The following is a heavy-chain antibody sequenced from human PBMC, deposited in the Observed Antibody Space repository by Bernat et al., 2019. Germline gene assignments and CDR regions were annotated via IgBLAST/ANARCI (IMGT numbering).Heavy chain of an antibody. Sequence: EVQLVESGGGLVQPGGSVRLSCAASGFTFSSYWMHWVRQAPGKGLVWVSRINSDGSSTSYADSVKGRFTISRDNAKNTLYLQMNSLRAEDTAVYYCAREGGVKLPTYYYYMDVWGKGTTVTVSS. V-gene: IGHV3-74*01. J-gene: IGHJ6*03. CDR3: AREGGVKLPTYYYYMDV. D-gene: IGHD4-23*01. CDR2: INSDGSST. CDR1: GFTFSSYW.